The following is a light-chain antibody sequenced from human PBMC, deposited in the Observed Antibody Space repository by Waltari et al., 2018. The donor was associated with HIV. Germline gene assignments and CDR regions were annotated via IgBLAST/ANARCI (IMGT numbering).Light chain of an antibody. J-gene: IGLJ3*02. V-gene: IGLV1-44*01. CDR3: AAWEDSLNGPIWV. CDR2: SNN. Sequence: QSVLTQPPSASGTPGQRVTIYCSGSSSNIGSYTVIWYHQIQGTAPKLLIFSNNYRPSGVPDRFSGSKSGTSASLAISGLHSDDEADYFCAAWEDSLNGPIWVFGGGTKLTVL. CDR1: SSNIGSYT.